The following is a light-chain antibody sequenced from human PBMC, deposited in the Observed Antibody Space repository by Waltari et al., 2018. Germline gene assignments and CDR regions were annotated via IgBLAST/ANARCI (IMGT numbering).Light chain of an antibody. Sequence: IVLTQSPGTLSLSPGAAATLPCRASQSVSSTWLAWYQQKPGQPPRLLSYGVSNRAPGIPDRFSGSGSGTDFTLTIDRLEPEDFAVYYCQQYAFSPPGKSFGQGTKVEIQ. CDR3: QQYAFSPPGKS. V-gene: IGKV3-20*01. CDR2: GVS. CDR1: QSVSSTW. J-gene: IGKJ1*01.